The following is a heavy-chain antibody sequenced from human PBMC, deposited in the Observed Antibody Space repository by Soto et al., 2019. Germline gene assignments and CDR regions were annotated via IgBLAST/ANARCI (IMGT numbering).Heavy chain of an antibody. CDR2: IYYSGST. D-gene: IGHD1-26*01. CDR3: ARDGGGSYADDAFDI. J-gene: IGHJ3*02. V-gene: IGHV4-59*01. Sequence: WSLIRQQTGKGLEWIGYIYYSGSTNYNPSLKSRVTISVDTSKNQFSLKLSSVTAADTAVYYCARDGGGSYADDAFDIWGQGTMVSVSS.